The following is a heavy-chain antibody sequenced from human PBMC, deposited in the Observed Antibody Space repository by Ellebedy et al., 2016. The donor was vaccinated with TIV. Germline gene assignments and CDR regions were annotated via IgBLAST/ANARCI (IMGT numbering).Heavy chain of an antibody. Sequence: GGSLRLXXAASGFTFTTYWMHWVRQAPGEGLACVSRIKSDGSSTFYADSVKGRFTISRDNAKNTLYLQMNSLRAEDTAMYFCARGYYYGMDVWGQGTTVTV. J-gene: IGHJ6*02. CDR2: IKSDGSST. CDR1: GFTFTTYW. CDR3: ARGYYYGMDV. V-gene: IGHV3-74*01.